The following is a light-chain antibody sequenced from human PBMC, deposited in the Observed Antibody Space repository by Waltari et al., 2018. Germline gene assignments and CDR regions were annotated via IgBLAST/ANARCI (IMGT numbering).Light chain of an antibody. J-gene: IGLJ3*02. CDR3: YSATDNNLRV. CDR1: LLSTKY. V-gene: IGLV3-27*01. CDR2: KDS. Sequence: SYELTQPSSVSVSPGQTARITCPGALLSTKYARWFQQMPGQAPVLGIYKDSGRPPGIPERFSGSSSGTTVILTISGAQVEDEADYYCYSATDNNLRVFGGGTKLTVL.